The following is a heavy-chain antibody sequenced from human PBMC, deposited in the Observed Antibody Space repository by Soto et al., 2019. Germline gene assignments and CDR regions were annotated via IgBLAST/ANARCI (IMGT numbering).Heavy chain of an antibody. CDR1: GFTFSSYG. CDR3: AKDSDLFGSTFDY. CDR2: ISYDGSNK. Sequence: GGSLRLSCAASGFTFSSYGMHWVRQAPGKGLEWVAVISYDGSNKYYADSVKGRFTISRDNSKNTLYLQMNSLRAEDTAVYYCAKDSDLFGSTFDYWGQGTLVTVSS. J-gene: IGHJ4*02. V-gene: IGHV3-30*18. D-gene: IGHD6-13*01.